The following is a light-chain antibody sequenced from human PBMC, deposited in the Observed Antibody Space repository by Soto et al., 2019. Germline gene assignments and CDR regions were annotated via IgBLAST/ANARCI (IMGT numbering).Light chain of an antibody. CDR3: HQRCSTPLT. V-gene: IGKV1-39*01. J-gene: IGKJ1*01. Sequence: DIQMTQSPSSLSAPVGDSVTITWRSSQSISSYFNWYQQKPGKAPKLLIYAASSLQSGVPSRFSGSVSGTDCILTISSRQPEDYANFYCHQRCSTPLTFSQGTQVDIK. CDR1: QSISSY. CDR2: AAS.